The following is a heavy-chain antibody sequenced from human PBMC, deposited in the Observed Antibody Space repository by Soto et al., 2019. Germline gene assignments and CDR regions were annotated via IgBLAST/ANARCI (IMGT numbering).Heavy chain of an antibody. J-gene: IGHJ3*02. CDR3: ARDLDYGDYGAFDI. D-gene: IGHD4-17*01. Sequence: VASVKVSCKASGFTFTSYAMHWVRQAPGQRLEWMGWINAGNGNTKYSQKFQGRVTITRDTSASTAYMELSSLRSEDTGVYYCARDLDYGDYGAFDIWGQGTMVTVSS. CDR2: INAGNGNT. CDR1: GFTFTSYA. V-gene: IGHV1-3*01.